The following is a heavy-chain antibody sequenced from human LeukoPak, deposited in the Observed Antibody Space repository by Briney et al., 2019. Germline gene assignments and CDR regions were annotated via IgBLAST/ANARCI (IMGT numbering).Heavy chain of an antibody. CDR2: IRYDGSNK. J-gene: IGHJ6*03. CDR3: AKGNGNVVPATYYMDV. V-gene: IGHV3-33*06. CDR1: GFTFSSYG. D-gene: IGHD2-2*01. Sequence: PGRSLRLSCAASGFTFSSYGMHWVRQAPGKGLEWVAVIRYDGSNKYYANSVKGRFTISRDNSKNTLYLQMNSLRAEDTAVYYCAKGNGNVVPATYYMDVWGKGTTVTVSS.